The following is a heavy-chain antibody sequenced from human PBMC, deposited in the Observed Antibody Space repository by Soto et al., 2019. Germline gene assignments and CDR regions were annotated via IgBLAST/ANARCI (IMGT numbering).Heavy chain of an antibody. V-gene: IGHV4-34*01. D-gene: IGHD2-2*01. Sequence: PSETLSLTCAVYGGSFSGYYWSWIRQPPGKGLEWIGEINHSGSTKYNPSLKSGVTISVDTTKNQFSLKLSSGTAAETAVYYCARRHRDIVGVPAARGGFDYWGQGTLVTVSS. CDR1: GGSFSGYY. J-gene: IGHJ4*02. CDR3: ARRHRDIVGVPAARGGFDY. CDR2: INHSGST.